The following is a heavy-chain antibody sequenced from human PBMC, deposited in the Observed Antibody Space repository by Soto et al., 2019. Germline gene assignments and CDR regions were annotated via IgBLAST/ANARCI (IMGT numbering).Heavy chain of an antibody. CDR1: GFTFSSYG. J-gene: IGHJ4*02. CDR3: AKGLRGSSGWCHHDY. Sequence: QVQLVESGGGVVQPGRSLRLSCAASGFTFSSYGMHWVRQAPGKGLECVAVISYDGSNEYYADSVQGRFTISRDNSKNTRFLQMNSLRAEDTAVYYCAKGLRGSSGWCHHDYWGQGSLVTVSS. V-gene: IGHV3-30*18. D-gene: IGHD6-19*01. CDR2: ISYDGSNE.